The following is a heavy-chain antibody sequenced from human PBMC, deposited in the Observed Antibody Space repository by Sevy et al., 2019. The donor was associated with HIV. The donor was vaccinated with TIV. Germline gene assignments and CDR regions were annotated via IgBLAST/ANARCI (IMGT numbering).Heavy chain of an antibody. D-gene: IGHD3-22*01. J-gene: IGHJ3*02. V-gene: IGHV1-24*01. CDR3: ATDNSTYYYDSSGYYYFWAFDI. Sequence: ASVKVSCKVSGYTLTELSMHWVRQAPGKGLEWMGGFDPEDGETIYAQTFQGRVTMTEDTSTDTAYMELSSLRSEDTAVYYCATDNSTYYYDSSGYYYFWAFDIWGQGTIVTVSS. CDR2: FDPEDGET. CDR1: GYTLTELS.